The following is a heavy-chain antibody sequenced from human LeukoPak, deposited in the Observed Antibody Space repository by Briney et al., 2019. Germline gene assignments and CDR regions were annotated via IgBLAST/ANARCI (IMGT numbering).Heavy chain of an antibody. CDR2: IIPILGIA. V-gene: IGHV1-69*04. D-gene: IGHD1-1*01. J-gene: IGHJ6*02. CDR1: GGTFSSYA. Sequence: ASVKVSCKASGGTFSSYAISWVRQAPGQGLEWMGRIIPILGIANYAQKFQGRVTITAGKSTSTAYMELSSLRSEDTAVYYCAREAGTSYYYYYGMDVWGQGTTVTVSS. CDR3: AREAGTSYYYYYGMDV.